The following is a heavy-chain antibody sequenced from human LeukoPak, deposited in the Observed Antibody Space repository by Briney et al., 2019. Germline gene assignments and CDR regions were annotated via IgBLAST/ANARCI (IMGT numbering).Heavy chain of an antibody. D-gene: IGHD5-12*01. CDR1: GYTFTVYY. Sequence: GASVTVSFKSSGYTFTVYYMHWVRQAPGQGLEWMGWINPNSGGTNYAQQFQGRVTMTRDTSISTAYMELSRLRSDDTAVYYCAIDLGVATFYYYYMDVWGKGTTVTVSS. CDR3: AIDLGVATFYYYYMDV. V-gene: IGHV1-2*02. J-gene: IGHJ6*03. CDR2: INPNSGGT.